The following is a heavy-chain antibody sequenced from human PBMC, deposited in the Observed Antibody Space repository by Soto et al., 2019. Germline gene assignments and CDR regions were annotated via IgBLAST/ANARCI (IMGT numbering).Heavy chain of an antibody. J-gene: IGHJ4*02. V-gene: IGHV1-18*01. CDR3: AGGRYGDY. CDR2: ISAHNGNT. D-gene: IGHD1-1*01. Sequence: QVHLVQSGAEVKKSGASVKVSCKGSGYDFTTYGITWVRQAPGQGLEWMAWISAHNGNTDYAQKLQGRVTVTRDTSTTTAYVELRTLRADDSAVDHCAGGRYGDYWGQGALVTVSS. CDR1: GYDFTTYG.